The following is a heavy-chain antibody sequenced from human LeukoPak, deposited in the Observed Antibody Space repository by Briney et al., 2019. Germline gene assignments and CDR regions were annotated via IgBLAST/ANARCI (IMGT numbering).Heavy chain of an antibody. Sequence: GRSLRLSCAASGFPFDDYAMHWVRQAPGKGLEWGSGISWNSGSIGYADSVKVRFTISRDNAKNSLYLQMNSLRAEDTALYYCAKDTGYYYDSSKNHMDVWGKGTTVTVSS. CDR2: ISWNSGSI. CDR1: GFPFDDYA. D-gene: IGHD3-22*01. V-gene: IGHV3-9*01. J-gene: IGHJ6*03. CDR3: AKDTGYYYDSSKNHMDV.